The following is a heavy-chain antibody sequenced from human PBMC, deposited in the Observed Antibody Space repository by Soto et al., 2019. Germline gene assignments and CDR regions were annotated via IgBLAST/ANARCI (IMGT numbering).Heavy chain of an antibody. CDR2: INAGNGNT. CDR3: ARSGSCSSTSCSDAFDI. V-gene: IGHV1-3*01. CDR1: GYTFTNYA. D-gene: IGHD2-2*01. Sequence: QVQFVQSGAELKKPGASVKVSCKASGYTFTNYAMHWVRQAPGHRFEWMGWINAGNGNTKYSHKFQGRVTITRDTSAMTAYVELTSLRSDDTAVYYCARSGSCSSTSCSDAFDIWGQGTLVTVDS. J-gene: IGHJ3*02.